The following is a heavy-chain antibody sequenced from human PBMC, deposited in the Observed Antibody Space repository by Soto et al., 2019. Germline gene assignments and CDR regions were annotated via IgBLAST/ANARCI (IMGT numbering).Heavy chain of an antibody. D-gene: IGHD6-6*01. CDR2: IHYSGST. J-gene: IGHJ6*03. CDR1: GGSISSYY. V-gene: IGHV4-59*08. Sequence: SEILSLTCTVSGGSISSYYWSWIRQPPGKGLEWIGYIHYSGSTNYNPSLKSRVTISVDTSKNQFSLKLSSVTAADTAVYYCARRGEYSSFNYYYYYMDVWGKGTTVTVSS. CDR3: ARRGEYSSFNYYYYYMDV.